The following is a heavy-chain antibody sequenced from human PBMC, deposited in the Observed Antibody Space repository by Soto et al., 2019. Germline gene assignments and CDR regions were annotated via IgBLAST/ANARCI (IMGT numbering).Heavy chain of an antibody. CDR1: GFTFSSYG. Sequence: GGSLRLSCAASGFTFSSYGMHWVRQAPGKGLEWVAVIWYDGSNKYYADSVKGRFTISRDNSKNTLYLQMNSLRAEDTAVYYCAKDVRGYSYGFWSSVYGMDVWGQGTTGTV. J-gene: IGHJ6*02. V-gene: IGHV3-30*02. D-gene: IGHD5-18*01. CDR3: AKDVRGYSYGFWSSVYGMDV. CDR2: IWYDGSNK.